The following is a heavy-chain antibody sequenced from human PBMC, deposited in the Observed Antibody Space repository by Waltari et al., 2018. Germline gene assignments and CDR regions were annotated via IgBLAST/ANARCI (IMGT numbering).Heavy chain of an antibody. D-gene: IGHD2-21*02. J-gene: IGHJ5*02. CDR1: GGSISGFY. CDR2: IYYTGST. CDR3: ARGGGGDWEWFDP. V-gene: IGHV4-59*01. Sequence: QVQLQESGPRLLKPSETLSLICPVSGGSISGFYGSWVRQPPGKGLDWIGYIYYTGSTNFNPSLKSRVTMSVDTSKNQFSLKLSSVTAADTAFYYCARGGGGDWEWFDPWGQGTLVTVSS.